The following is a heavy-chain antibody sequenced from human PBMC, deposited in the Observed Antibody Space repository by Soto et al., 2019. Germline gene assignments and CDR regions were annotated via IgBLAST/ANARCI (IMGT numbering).Heavy chain of an antibody. Sequence: QVQLVQSGAEVKKPGSSVKVSCKASGGTFSNYAISWVRQAPGQGLEWVGGIISIFGTTNYAQNFQGRVTITADESTSTAYMELSGLRSEDTAVYYCARGVWTGFYGMDVWGQGTTVTVSS. CDR3: ARGVWTGFYGMDV. CDR2: IISIFGTT. D-gene: IGHD1-1*01. V-gene: IGHV1-69*01. J-gene: IGHJ6*02. CDR1: GGTFSNYA.